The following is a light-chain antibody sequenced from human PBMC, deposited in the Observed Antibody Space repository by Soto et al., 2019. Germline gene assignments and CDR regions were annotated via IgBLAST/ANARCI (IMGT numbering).Light chain of an antibody. CDR3: MQALQTPPT. Sequence: DIVMTQSPLSLPVTPGEPVSISCRSSQSLLHSNGYNYLDWYLQKPGQSPQLLIYLGSNRSSGVPDRFSGSGSGTDFTLKISRVEAEDVGVYYCMQALQTPPTFGQGTKLEIK. V-gene: IGKV2-28*01. CDR2: LGS. J-gene: IGKJ2*01. CDR1: QSLLHSNGYNY.